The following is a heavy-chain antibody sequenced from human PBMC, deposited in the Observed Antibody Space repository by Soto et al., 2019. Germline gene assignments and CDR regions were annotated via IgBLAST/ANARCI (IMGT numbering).Heavy chain of an antibody. D-gene: IGHD3-3*02. V-gene: IGHV3-53*01. CDR3: ARAGVTPHFFDY. Sequence: PVGALRLSCAASGFSVRTNYMSWVRQAPGKGLDWVSVFESGGSIYYADSVKGRFITSRDYAKNTVDLQMNSLRVEDTAVYYCARAGVTPHFFDYWGQGTLVTVSS. CDR2: FESGGSI. CDR1: GFSVRTNY. J-gene: IGHJ4*02.